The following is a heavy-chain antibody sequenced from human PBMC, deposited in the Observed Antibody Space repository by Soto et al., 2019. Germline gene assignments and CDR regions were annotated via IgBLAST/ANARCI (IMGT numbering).Heavy chain of an antibody. Sequence: DVQLVESGGGLVQPGRSLRLSCAASGFTFDDYAMHWVRQAPGKGLEWVSGISWNSGSIGYADSVKGRFTISRDNAKNSLYLQMNSLRAEDTALYYCAKDGELVNYDYIWGSFRGYYFDYWGQGTLVTVSS. V-gene: IGHV3-9*01. D-gene: IGHD3-16*01. CDR2: ISWNSGSI. CDR3: AKDGELVNYDYIWGSFRGYYFDY. CDR1: GFTFDDYA. J-gene: IGHJ4*02.